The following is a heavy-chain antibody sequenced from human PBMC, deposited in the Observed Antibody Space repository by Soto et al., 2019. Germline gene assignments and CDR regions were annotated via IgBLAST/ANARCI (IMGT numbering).Heavy chain of an antibody. CDR1: GFTFSSYE. J-gene: IGHJ3*02. CDR2: ISSSGSTI. D-gene: IGHD6-6*01. V-gene: IGHV3-48*03. CDR3: AREAMGSIAARLDAFDI. Sequence: GGSLRLSCAASGFTFSSYEMNWVRQAPGKGLEWVSYISSSGSTIYYADSVKGRFTISRDNAKNSLYLQMNSLRAEDTAVYYCAREAMGSIAARLDAFDIWGQGTMVTVSS.